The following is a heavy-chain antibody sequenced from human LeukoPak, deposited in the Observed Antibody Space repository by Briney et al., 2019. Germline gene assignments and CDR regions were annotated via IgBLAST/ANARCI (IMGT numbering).Heavy chain of an antibody. D-gene: IGHD3-3*01. V-gene: IGHV1-2*02. CDR1: GYTFTGYY. J-gene: IGHJ6*03. CDR3: ARDFWGLGYDFWGGLMDV. CDR2: INPNSGGT. Sequence: ASVKVSCKASGYTFTGYYMHWVRQAPGQGLEWMGWINPNSGGTNYAQKFQGRVTMTRDTSISTAYMKLSRLRSDDTAVYYCARDFWGLGYDFWGGLMDVWGKGTTVTVSS.